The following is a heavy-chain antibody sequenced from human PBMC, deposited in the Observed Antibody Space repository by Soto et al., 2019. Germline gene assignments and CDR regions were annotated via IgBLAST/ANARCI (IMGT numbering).Heavy chain of an antibody. Sequence: TGGSLRLSCAASGFTVSSNYMNWVRQAPGKGLEWVSVIYSGGSTYYADSVKGRFTISRDNSKNTLYLQMNGLRAEDTAVYYCARLPDPYYYYYGMDVWGQGTTVTVSS. CDR1: GFTVSSNY. CDR3: ARLPDPYYYYYGMDV. J-gene: IGHJ6*02. V-gene: IGHV3-53*01. CDR2: IYSGGST.